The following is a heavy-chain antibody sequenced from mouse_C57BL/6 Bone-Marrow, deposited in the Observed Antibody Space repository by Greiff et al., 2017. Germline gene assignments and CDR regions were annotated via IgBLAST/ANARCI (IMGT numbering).Heavy chain of an antibody. D-gene: IGHD1-1*01. CDR2: ISSGGSYT. CDR3: ARRTTVRYFDV. Sequence: EVKLVESGGDLVKPGGSLKLSCAASGFTFSSYGMSWVRQTPDKRLEWVATISSGGSYTYSPDSVKGRFTISRDNAKNTLYLQMSSLKSEDTAMYYCARRTTVRYFDVWGTGTTVTVSS. J-gene: IGHJ1*03. V-gene: IGHV5-6*02. CDR1: GFTFSSYG.